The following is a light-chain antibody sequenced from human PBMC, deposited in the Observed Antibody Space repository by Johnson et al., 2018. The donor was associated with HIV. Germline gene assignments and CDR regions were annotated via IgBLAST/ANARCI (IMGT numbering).Light chain of an antibody. CDR3: GTWDSRLNVYL. J-gene: IGLJ1*01. CDR2: EDT. V-gene: IGLV1-51*02. Sequence: QSVLTQPPSVSAAPGQKVSISCSGSSSNIGDNYVSWYQQVPGTAPKLLIYEDTKRPSGIPDRFSGSKSGTSATLAITGLQTGDEADYYCGTWDSRLNVYLFGTGTKVTVL. CDR1: SSNIGDNY.